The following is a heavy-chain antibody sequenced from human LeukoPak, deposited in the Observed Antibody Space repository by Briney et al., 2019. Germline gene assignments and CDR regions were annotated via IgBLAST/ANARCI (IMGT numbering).Heavy chain of an antibody. D-gene: IGHD3-3*01. CDR1: GGSISSADYY. V-gene: IGHV4-34*01. CDR2: INHSGST. Sequence: SETLSLTCTVSGGSISSADYYWSWFRQPPGKGLEWIGEINHSGSTNYNPSLKSRVTISVDTSKNQFSLKLSSVTAADTAVYYCARGITIFGVVIGANWFDPWGPGTLVTVSS. J-gene: IGHJ5*02. CDR3: ARGITIFGVVIGANWFDP.